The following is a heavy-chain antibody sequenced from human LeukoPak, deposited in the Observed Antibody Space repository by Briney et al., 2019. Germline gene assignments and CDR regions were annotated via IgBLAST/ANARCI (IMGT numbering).Heavy chain of an antibody. V-gene: IGHV3-30*18. J-gene: IGHJ4*02. Sequence: PGGSLRLSCAASGFTFSNYGMHWVRQAPGKGLEWVAVTSYDGIDKYYADSLKGRFTISRDNSKDTLYLQMNSLRADDTAVYYCAKADRPGGSCFSYSFDYWGQGTLVTVSS. CDR1: GFTFSNYG. CDR2: TSYDGIDK. D-gene: IGHD2-15*01. CDR3: AKADRPGGSCFSYSFDY.